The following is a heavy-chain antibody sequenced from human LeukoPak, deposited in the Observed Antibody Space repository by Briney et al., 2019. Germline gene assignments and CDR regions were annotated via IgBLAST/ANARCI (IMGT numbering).Heavy chain of an antibody. CDR3: AKGYYDYVWGSYYFDY. D-gene: IGHD3-16*01. Sequence: GGSLRLSCAASGFTFSSYAMSWVRQAPGKGLEWVSAISGSGGSTYYADSVKGRFTISRDNSKNTLYLQMNSLTAADTAVYYCAKGYYDYVWGSYYFDYWGQGILVTVSS. J-gene: IGHJ4*02. V-gene: IGHV3-23*01. CDR1: GFTFSSYA. CDR2: ISGSGGST.